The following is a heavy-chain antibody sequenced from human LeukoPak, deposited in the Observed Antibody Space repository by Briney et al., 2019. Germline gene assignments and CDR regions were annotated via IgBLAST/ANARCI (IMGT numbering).Heavy chain of an antibody. D-gene: IGHD4-17*01. CDR2: ISSSSSTI. Sequence: GGSLRLSCAASGFTFSSYSMNWVRQAPGKGLEWVSYISSSSSTIYYADSVKGRFTISRDNAKNSLYLQMNSLRDEDTAVYYCAREAGNPDYGDCPSWFDPWGQGTLVTVSS. CDR1: GFTFSSYS. J-gene: IGHJ5*02. V-gene: IGHV3-48*02. CDR3: AREAGNPDYGDCPSWFDP.